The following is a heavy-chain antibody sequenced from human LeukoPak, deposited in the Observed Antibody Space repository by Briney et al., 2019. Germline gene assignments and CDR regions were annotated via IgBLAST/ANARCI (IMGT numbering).Heavy chain of an antibody. CDR2: IRYDGSNK. CDR1: GFTFSGYG. V-gene: IGHV3-30*02. CDR3: AKFSRGYSGYEFDY. Sequence: GGSLRLSCAASGFTFSGYGMHWVRQAPGKGLEWVAFIRYDGSNKYYADSVKGRFTISRDNSKNTLYLQMNSLRAEDTAVYYCAKFSRGYSGYEFDYWGQGTLVTVSS. D-gene: IGHD5-12*01. J-gene: IGHJ4*02.